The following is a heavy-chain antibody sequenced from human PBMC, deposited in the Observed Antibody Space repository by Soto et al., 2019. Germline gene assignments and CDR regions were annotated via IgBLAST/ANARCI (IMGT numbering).Heavy chain of an antibody. J-gene: IGHJ5*02. CDR2: ISGNGSAT. CDR1: GFIFSDHA. CDR3: ARDANNMVRGIYNGFDP. Sequence: GGSLRLTCEASGFIFSDHAMSWVRQAPGKGLEWVSAISGNGSATYYADAGKGRCTITRDNSKNTLYLQMNRLRADDTAVYYCARDANNMVRGIYNGFDPWGQGTLVTVSS. D-gene: IGHD3-10*01. V-gene: IGHV3-23*01.